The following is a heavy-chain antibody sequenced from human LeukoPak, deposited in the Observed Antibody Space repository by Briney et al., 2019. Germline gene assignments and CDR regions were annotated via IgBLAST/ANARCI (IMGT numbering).Heavy chain of an antibody. Sequence: GCSLRLSCAAFGFTVSSKYMSWVRPAPGKGLKWISSLYSGGGKYYADSLTRRFTISSDNSMKTLFLHMIKLRPDGAAVYYCARGNTGFSSAWVRDFDYWGKGTLVTVSS. D-gene: IGHD6-19*01. CDR2: LYSGGGK. CDR1: GFTVSSKY. V-gene: IGHV3-66*01. J-gene: IGHJ4*02. CDR3: ARGNTGFSSAWVRDFDY.